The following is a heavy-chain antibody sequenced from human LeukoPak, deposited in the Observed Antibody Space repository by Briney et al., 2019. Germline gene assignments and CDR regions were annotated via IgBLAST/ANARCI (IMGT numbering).Heavy chain of an antibody. Sequence: SETLSLTCTVSGGSISSSSYYWSWIRQPPGKGLEWIGEINHSGSTNYNPSLKSRVTISVDTSKNQFSLKLSSVTAADTAVYYCAPGGYCSSTSCYFGMDVWGQGTTVTVSS. CDR2: INHSGST. J-gene: IGHJ6*02. CDR3: APGGYCSSTSCYFGMDV. CDR1: GGSISSSSYY. V-gene: IGHV4-39*07. D-gene: IGHD2-2*01.